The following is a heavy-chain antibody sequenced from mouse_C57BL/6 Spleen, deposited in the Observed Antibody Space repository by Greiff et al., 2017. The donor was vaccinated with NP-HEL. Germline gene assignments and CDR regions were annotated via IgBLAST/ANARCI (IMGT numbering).Heavy chain of an antibody. J-gene: IGHJ3*01. CDR1: GYTFTDYY. D-gene: IGHD2-4*01. V-gene: IGHV1-19*01. Sequence: VQLQQSGPVLVKPGASVKMSCKASGYTFTDYYMHWVKQSHGKSLEWIGVINPYNGGTSYNQKFKGKATLTVDKSSSTAYMELNSLTSEDSAVYYCARGDDYDVNWGQGTLVTVSA. CDR3: ARGDDYDVN. CDR2: INPYNGGT.